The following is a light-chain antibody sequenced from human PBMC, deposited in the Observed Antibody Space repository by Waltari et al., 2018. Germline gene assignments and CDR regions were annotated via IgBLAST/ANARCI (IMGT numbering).Light chain of an antibody. V-gene: IGKV1-33*01. CDR1: QDIYNS. Sequence: QMTQSPSSLSASVGDRVTITCQSNQDIYNSLNWYQQKPGKAPNLMIYGASNLEPGVPSRFSGSGSGTHFTFTISSLQPDDCATYYCQQYDTPLSFGGGTKVAIK. J-gene: IGKJ4*01. CDR2: GAS. CDR3: QQYDTPLS.